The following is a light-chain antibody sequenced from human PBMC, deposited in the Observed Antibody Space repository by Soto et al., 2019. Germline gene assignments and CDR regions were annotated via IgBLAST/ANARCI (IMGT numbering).Light chain of an antibody. V-gene: IGKV3-11*01. J-gene: IGKJ2*01. CDR3: QQCSNWRDT. CDR2: DAS. CDR1: QSVSSY. Sequence: EIVLTQSPATLSLSPGERATLSCRASQSVSSYLAWYQHKPGQAPRLLIYDASNRATGIPARFSGSGSGTDFTLTISSLEPEDFAFYYCQQCSNWRDTFGQGTKLEIK.